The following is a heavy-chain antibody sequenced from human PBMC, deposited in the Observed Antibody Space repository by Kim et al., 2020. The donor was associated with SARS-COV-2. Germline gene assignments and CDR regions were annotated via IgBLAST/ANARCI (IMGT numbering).Heavy chain of an antibody. CDR2: ISNSSGYI. CDR3: ARDRGQPGWYFDL. Sequence: GGSLRLSCAASEFIFSTYAMNWVRQAPGKGLEWVSSISNSSGYIYYAASVKGRFTISRDNAKNSLYLQMNSLKAEDTAVYYCARDRGQPGWYFDLWGRGTLVTVSS. V-gene: IGHV3-21*01. CDR1: EFIFSTYA. D-gene: IGHD2-15*01. J-gene: IGHJ2*01.